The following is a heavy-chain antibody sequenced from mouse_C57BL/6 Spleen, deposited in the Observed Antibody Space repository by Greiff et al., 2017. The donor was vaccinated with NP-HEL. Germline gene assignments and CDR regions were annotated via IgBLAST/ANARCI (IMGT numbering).Heavy chain of an antibody. CDR2: IDPSDSYT. CDR3: AKGQLSDY. J-gene: IGHJ2*01. Sequence: QVQLQQPGAELVKPGASVKLSCKASGYTFTSYWMQWVKQRPGQGLEWIGEIDPSDSYTNYNQKFKGKATLTVDTSSSTAYMQLSSLTSEDSAVYYCAKGQLSDYWGQSTTLTVSS. D-gene: IGHD3-2*02. CDR1: GYTFTSYW. V-gene: IGHV1-50*01.